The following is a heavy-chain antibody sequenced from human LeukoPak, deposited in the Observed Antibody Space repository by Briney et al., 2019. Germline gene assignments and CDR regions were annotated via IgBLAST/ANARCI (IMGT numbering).Heavy chain of an antibody. Sequence: PSETLSLTCTVSGGSISSYYWSWIRQPPGKGLEWIGYIYYSGSTNYNPSLTSRVTISVDTSKNQFSLKLSSVTAADTAVYFCARGVRYDIELFVFDYGGQGTRVTVPS. CDR2: IYYSGST. CDR3: ARGVRYDIELFVFDY. J-gene: IGHJ4*02. D-gene: IGHD5-12*01. CDR1: GGSISSYY. V-gene: IGHV4-59*01.